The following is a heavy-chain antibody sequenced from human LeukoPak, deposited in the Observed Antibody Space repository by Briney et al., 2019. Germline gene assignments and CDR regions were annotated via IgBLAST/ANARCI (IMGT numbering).Heavy chain of an antibody. CDR1: GFTVSGNY. V-gene: IGHV3-48*01. J-gene: IGHJ4*02. CDR2: IRSSSSTI. Sequence: PGGSLRLPCAASGFTVSGNYMSWVRQAPGKGLEWVSYIRSSSSTISYADSVKGRFTISRDNGKNSLFLQMNSLRAEDTAVYYCAKDSSVYHYDSRSLDYWGQGTLVTVSS. CDR3: AKDSSVYHYDSRSLDY. D-gene: IGHD3-22*01.